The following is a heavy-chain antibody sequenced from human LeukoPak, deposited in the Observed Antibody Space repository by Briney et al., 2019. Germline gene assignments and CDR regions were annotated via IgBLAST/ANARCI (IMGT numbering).Heavy chain of an antibody. CDR1: GGSFSGYY. J-gene: IGHJ6*03. D-gene: IGHD1-26*01. V-gene: IGHV4-34*01. CDR3: ARGQWEPDYYYYYMDV. CDR2: INHSGST. Sequence: SETLSLTCAVYGGSFSGYYWSWIRQPPGKGLEWIGEINHSGSTNYNPSLKSRVTISVDTSKNQFSLKLSSVTAADTAVYYCARGQWEPDYYYYYMDVWGKGTTVTISS.